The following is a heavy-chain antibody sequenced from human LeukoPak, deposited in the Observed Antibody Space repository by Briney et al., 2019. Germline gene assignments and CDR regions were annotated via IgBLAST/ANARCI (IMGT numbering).Heavy chain of an antibody. CDR3: TTSYYYGSGSYYNG. CDR2: IKSKTDGGTT. V-gene: IGHV3-15*01. D-gene: IGHD3-10*01. CDR1: GFTFSNAW. Sequence: GGSLRLSCAASGFTFSNAWMSWVRQAPGKGLEWVGRIKSKTDGGTTDYAAPVKGRFTISRDDSKSTLYLQMNSLRTEDTAVYYCTTSYYYGSGSYYNGWGQGTLVTVSS. J-gene: IGHJ4*02.